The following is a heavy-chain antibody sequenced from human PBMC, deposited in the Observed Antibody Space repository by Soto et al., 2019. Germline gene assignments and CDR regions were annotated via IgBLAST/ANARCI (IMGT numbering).Heavy chain of an antibody. CDR3: ARGMRGGDYSNY. CDR2: IYYSGST. V-gene: IGHV4-30-4*01. CDR1: GGSISSGDYY. J-gene: IGHJ4*02. Sequence: PSETLSLTCTVSGGSISSGDYYWSWIRQPPGKGLEWIGYIYYSGSTYYNPSLKSRVTISVDTSKNQFSLKLSSVTAADTAVYYCARGMRGGDYSNYWGQGTLVTVSS. D-gene: IGHD4-4*01.